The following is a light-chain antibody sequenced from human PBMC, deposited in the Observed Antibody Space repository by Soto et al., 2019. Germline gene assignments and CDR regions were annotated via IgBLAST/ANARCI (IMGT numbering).Light chain of an antibody. V-gene: IGKV3-20*01. CDR3: QQDGSAPRT. J-gene: IGKJ1*01. CDR2: GAS. Sequence: EIVLTQSPGTLSLSPGERATLSCRASQSVSSSYLAWYQQKPGQAPRLLIYGASSRATGIPDRFSGSGSGTDFTLTISRLEPEYFAVYYCQQDGSAPRTFGQGTKVDIK. CDR1: QSVSSSY.